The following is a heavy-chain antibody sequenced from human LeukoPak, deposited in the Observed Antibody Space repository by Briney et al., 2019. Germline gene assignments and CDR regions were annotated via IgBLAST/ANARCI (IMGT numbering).Heavy chain of an antibody. J-gene: IGHJ4*02. V-gene: IGHV4-59*01. CDR3: ARGMLSFHFNFDY. CDR2: IYYSGST. D-gene: IGHD2-8*01. Sequence: SETLSLTCTVSGVSISSYYWSWIRQPPGKGLEWIEYIYYSGSTNYNPSLKSRVTISVDTSKNQFSLKLSSVTAADTAVYYCARGMLSFHFNFDYWGPGTLVTVSS. CDR1: GVSISSYY.